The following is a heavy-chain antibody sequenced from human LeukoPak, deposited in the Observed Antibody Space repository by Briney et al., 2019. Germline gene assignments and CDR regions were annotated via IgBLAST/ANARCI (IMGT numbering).Heavy chain of an antibody. V-gene: IGHV4-39*07. J-gene: IGHJ4*02. CDR1: GGSITKNGYY. CDR3: ATSMVRGARGDY. CDR2: MHYSGST. D-gene: IGHD3-10*01. Sequence: SETLSLTCSVSGGSITKNGYYWGWLRQSPETGLEWIGSMHYSGSTNYNPSLKSRVTISVDTSKSQVSLKLISVTAADTAVYYCATSMVRGARGDYWGQGTLVTVSS.